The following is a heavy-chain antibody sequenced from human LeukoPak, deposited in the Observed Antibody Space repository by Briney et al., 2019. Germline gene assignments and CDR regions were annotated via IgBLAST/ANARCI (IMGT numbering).Heavy chain of an antibody. V-gene: IGHV1-18*01. J-gene: IGHJ4*02. CDR2: ISAYNGNT. D-gene: IGHD3-3*01. Sequence: ASVKVSCKASGYTFTSYGISWVRQAPRQGLEWMGWISAYNGNTNYAQKLQGRVTMTTDTSTSTAYMELRSLRSDDTAVYYCARDAGEYYDFWSGSDYWGQGTLVTVSS. CDR1: GYTFTSYG. CDR3: ARDAGEYYDFWSGSDY.